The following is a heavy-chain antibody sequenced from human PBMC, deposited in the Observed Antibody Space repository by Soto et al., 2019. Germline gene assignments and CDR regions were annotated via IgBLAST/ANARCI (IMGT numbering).Heavy chain of an antibody. CDR2: IWYNGSNK. CDR1: GFTFSRYV. Sequence: QVQVVESGGGVVQPGRSLTISCEVSGFTFSRYVMHWVRQAPGKGLEWVAFIWYNGSNKRYGDSVKGRFSVSSDDLKNTGYLQMKSLRVEDTGVYYCARDLEFVYIVSSIVDHYSFSGMDVWGEGTTVTFSS. D-gene: IGHD2-21*01. CDR3: ARDLEFVYIVSSIVDHYSFSGMDV. J-gene: IGHJ6*04. V-gene: IGHV3-33*01.